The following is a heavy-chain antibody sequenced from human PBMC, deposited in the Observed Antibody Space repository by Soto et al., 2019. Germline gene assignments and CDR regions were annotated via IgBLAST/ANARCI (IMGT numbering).Heavy chain of an antibody. CDR3: ARENSGWYGMDV. V-gene: IGHV1-46*01. D-gene: IGHD6-19*01. CDR1: GYTFTSYY. CDR2: INPSGGST. Sequence: GASVKVSCKASGYTFTSYYMHWVRQAPGQGLEWMGIINPSGGSTSYAQKFQGGVTMTRDTSTSTVYMELSSLRSEDTAVYYCARENSGWYGMDVWGQGTTVTVSS. J-gene: IGHJ6*02.